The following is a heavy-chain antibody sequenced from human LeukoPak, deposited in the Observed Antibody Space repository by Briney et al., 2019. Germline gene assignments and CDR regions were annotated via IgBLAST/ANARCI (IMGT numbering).Heavy chain of an antibody. CDR1: RFSLCAYS. Sequence: GGLRYSRVAPRFSLCAYSMNWVRQAPGRGVKWVSYISGSSNTIYYADSVNHRFTISRDNAKNSLYLQMNSRRDEDTALYYCARGPAAAIDYWGQGTLVTVSS. D-gene: IGHD2-2*01. CDR3: ARGPAAAIDY. J-gene: IGHJ4*02. CDR2: ISGSSNTI. V-gene: IGHV3-48*02.